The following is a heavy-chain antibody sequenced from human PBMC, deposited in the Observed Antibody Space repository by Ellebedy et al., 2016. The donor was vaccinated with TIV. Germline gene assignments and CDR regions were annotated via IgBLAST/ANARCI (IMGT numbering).Heavy chain of an antibody. V-gene: IGHV4-4*07. CDR1: GGSITNRY. CDR2: IYSSGTT. Sequence: MPSETLSLTCTVSGGSITNRYWSWIRQVAGKGLEWIGRIYSSGTTNYNPSLHSRVTMSVDTSKNQFSLRLPSVTAADTAIYYCARWFDASDNDAFDIWGQGRVVIVSS. D-gene: IGHD2-2*01. CDR3: ARWFDASDNDAFDI. J-gene: IGHJ3*02.